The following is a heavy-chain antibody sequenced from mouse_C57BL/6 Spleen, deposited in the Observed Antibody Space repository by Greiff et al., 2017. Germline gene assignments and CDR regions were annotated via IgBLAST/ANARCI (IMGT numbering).Heavy chain of an antibody. CDR3: VSGGNAMDY. J-gene: IGHJ4*01. CDR1: GYTFTSYW. CDR2: IDPSDSYT. Sequence: VQLQQPGAELVKPGASVKLSCKASGYTFTSYWMQWVKQRPGQGLEWIGEIDPSDSYTNYNQKFKGKATLTVDTSSSTAYMQLSSLTSEDSAVYYCVSGGNAMDYWGQGTSVTVSS. D-gene: IGHD3-2*02. V-gene: IGHV1-50*01.